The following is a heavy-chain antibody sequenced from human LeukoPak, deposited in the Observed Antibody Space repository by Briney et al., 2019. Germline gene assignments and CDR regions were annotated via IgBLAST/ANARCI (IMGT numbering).Heavy chain of an antibody. CDR3: ARSHSVTVVPAALDY. CDR1: GFTFSSYA. CDR2: ISYDGSNK. V-gene: IGHV3-30-3*01. D-gene: IGHD2-2*01. J-gene: IGHJ4*02. Sequence: GGSLRLSCAASGFTFSSYAMHWVRQAPGKGLEWVAVISYDGSNKYYADSVKGRFTISRDNSKNTLYLQMNSLRAEDTAVYYCARSHSVTVVPAALDYWGQGTLVTVSS.